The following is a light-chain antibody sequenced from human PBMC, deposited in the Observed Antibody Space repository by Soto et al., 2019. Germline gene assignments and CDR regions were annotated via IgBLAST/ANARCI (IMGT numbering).Light chain of an antibody. J-gene: IGLJ1*01. Sequence: QSVLTQPPSASGSPGQSVTISCTGTNSDVVDYNYVSWYQQHPGKAPKLMIYEVSKRPSGVPDRFSGSKSGNTASLTVSGLQAEDEADFYFTSYAGSDNFRVFGSGTKLTVL. CDR3: TSYAGSDNFRV. V-gene: IGLV2-8*01. CDR2: EVS. CDR1: NSDVVDYNY.